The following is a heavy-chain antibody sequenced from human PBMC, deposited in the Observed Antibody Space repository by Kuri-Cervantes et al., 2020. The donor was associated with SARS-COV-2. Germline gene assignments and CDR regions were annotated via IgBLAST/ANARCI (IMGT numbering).Heavy chain of an antibody. D-gene: IGHD3-22*01. Sequence: ETLSLTCAASGFTFSSYAMSWVRQAPGKGLEWVSAISGSGGSTYYADSVKGRFTISRDNSKNTLYLQMNSLRAEDTAVYYCAKLTYYDSGGDYWGQGTLVTVSS. J-gene: IGHJ4*02. CDR1: GFTFSSYA. V-gene: IGHV3-23*01. CDR2: ISGSGGST. CDR3: AKLTYYDSGGDY.